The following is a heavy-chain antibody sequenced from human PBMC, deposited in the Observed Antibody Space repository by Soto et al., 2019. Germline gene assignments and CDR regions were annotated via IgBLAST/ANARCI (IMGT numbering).Heavy chain of an antibody. V-gene: IGHV3-23*01. CDR1: GFTFSSYA. J-gene: IGHJ4*02. CDR3: AKDAYYYDSSGSNY. Sequence: GGSLRFSCAASGFTFSSYAMSWVRQAPGKGLEWVSAISGSGGSTYYADSVKGRFTISRDNSKNTLYLQMNSLRAEDTAVYYCAKDAYYYDSSGSNYWGQGTLVTVSS. D-gene: IGHD3-22*01. CDR2: ISGSGGST.